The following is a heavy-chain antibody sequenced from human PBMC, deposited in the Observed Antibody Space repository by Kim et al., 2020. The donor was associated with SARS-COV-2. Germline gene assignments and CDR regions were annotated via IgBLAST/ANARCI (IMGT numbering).Heavy chain of an antibody. CDR1: GGSISSYY. J-gene: IGHJ2*01. D-gene: IGHD1-7*01. CDR3: ARDFSVWNYSGADWYFDL. Sequence: SETLSLTCTVSGGSISSYYWSWIRQPPGKGLEWIGYIYYSGSTNYNPSLKSRVTISVDTSKNQFSLKLSSVTAADTAVYYCARDFSVWNYSGADWYFDLWGRGTLVTVSS. CDR2: IYYSGST. V-gene: IGHV4-59*01.